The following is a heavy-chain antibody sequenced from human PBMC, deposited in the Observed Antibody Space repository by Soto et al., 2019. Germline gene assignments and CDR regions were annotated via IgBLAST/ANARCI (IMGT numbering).Heavy chain of an antibody. CDR3: ALRRLRDSMDFDY. CDR1: GYAFTSYG. Sequence: ASVKVSCKASGYAFTSYGISWVRQAPGQGLEWMGWISAYNGNTNYAQKLQGRVTMTADTSTSTAYMELRSLRSDDTAVYYCALRRLRDSMDFDYWGQGTLVTVSS. J-gene: IGHJ4*02. D-gene: IGHD3-22*01. V-gene: IGHV1-18*01. CDR2: ISAYNGNT.